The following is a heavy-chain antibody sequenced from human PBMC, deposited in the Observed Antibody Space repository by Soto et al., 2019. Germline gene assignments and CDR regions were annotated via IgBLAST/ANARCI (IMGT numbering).Heavy chain of an antibody. V-gene: IGHV1-69*06. Sequence: SVKVSCKTSGDTFRAYVISWVRQAPGQGLEWIGGIIPIFGTSNYAQKFQDRVTITADRSTSTAYMELSSLRSEDTAVYYCARGSGDAYCDYHVLDVWGQGTLVTVS. CDR1: GDTFRAYV. CDR2: IIPIFGTS. D-gene: IGHD4-17*01. J-gene: IGHJ3*01. CDR3: ARGSGDAYCDYHVLDV.